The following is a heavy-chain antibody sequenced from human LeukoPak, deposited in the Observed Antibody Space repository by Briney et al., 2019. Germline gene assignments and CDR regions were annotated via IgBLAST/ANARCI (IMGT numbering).Heavy chain of an antibody. CDR3: AKFYSSSWYYFDY. CDR1: GFTFSSYA. V-gene: IGHV3-23*01. J-gene: IGHJ4*02. D-gene: IGHD6-13*01. Sequence: GGSLRLSCAASGFTFSSYAMSWVRQAPGKGLEWVSAISGSGGSTHYADSVKGRFTISRDNSKNTLYLQMNSLRAEDTAVYYCAKFYSSSWYYFDYWGQGTLVTVSS. CDR2: ISGSGGST.